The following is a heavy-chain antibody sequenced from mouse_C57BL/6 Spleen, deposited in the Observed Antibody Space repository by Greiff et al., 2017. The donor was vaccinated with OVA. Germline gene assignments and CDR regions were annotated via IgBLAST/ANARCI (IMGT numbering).Heavy chain of an antibody. D-gene: IGHD4-1*01. CDR3: ARVKGTGYFDY. Sequence: EVQLQQSGGGLVKPGGSLKLSCAASGFTFSSYTMSWVRQTPEKRLEWVATISGGGGNTYYPDSVKGRFTISRDNAKNTLYLQMSSLRSEDTALYYCARVKGTGYFDYWGQGTTLTVSS. J-gene: IGHJ2*01. V-gene: IGHV5-9*01. CDR1: GFTFSSYT. CDR2: ISGGGGNT.